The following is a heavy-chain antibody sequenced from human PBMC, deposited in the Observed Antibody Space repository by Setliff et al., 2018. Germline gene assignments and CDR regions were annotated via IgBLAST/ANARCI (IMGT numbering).Heavy chain of an antibody. V-gene: IGHV3-72*01. CDR2: ITNKAAKYAT. D-gene: IGHD1-1*01. Sequence: PGGSLRLSCAASGFTFSDYYMDWVRRAPGKGLEWVARITNKAAKYATIYAASVRGRFSISRDESRDSLYLQLNSLKTEDTAVYYCVRGYNSFDTWGRGTMVTVSS. J-gene: IGHJ3*02. CDR1: GFTFSDYY. CDR3: VRGYNSFDT.